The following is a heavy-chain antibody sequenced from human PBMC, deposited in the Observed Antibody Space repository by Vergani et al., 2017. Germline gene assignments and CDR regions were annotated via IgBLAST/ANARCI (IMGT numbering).Heavy chain of an antibody. CDR1: GGSISSGSYY. CDR2: IYYSGST. CDR3: ARGASWYGSYYYYYMDV. Sequence: QVQLQESGPGLVKPSQTLSLTCTVSGGSISSGSYYWSWIRQPPGKGLEWIGYIYYSGSTNYNPSLKSRVTISVDTSKNQFSLKLSSVTAADTAVYYCARGASWYGSYYYYYMDVWGKGTTVTVSS. J-gene: IGHJ6*03. V-gene: IGHV4-31*03. D-gene: IGHD6-13*01.